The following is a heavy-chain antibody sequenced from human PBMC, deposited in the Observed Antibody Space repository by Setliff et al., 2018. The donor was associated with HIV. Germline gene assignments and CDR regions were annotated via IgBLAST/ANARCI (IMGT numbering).Heavy chain of an antibody. CDR2: TNPSGST. J-gene: IGHJ6*03. Sequence: SETLSLTCAVYGGSFSNYYWIWIRQPPGKGLEWIGETNPSGSTKYNPSLKSRVTISVDRSKNQFSLKLTSVTAADTAVYYCARGQDLGATWTGYYYYYMDVWGKGTTVTVSS. D-gene: IGHD1-26*01. CDR3: ARGQDLGATWTGYYYYYMDV. CDR1: GGSFSNYY. V-gene: IGHV4-34*01.